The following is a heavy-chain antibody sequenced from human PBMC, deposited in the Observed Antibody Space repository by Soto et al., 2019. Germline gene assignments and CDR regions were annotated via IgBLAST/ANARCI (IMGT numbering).Heavy chain of an antibody. CDR3: AHRVLRTVFGLVTTTAIYFDV. V-gene: IGHV2-5*02. J-gene: IGHJ4*02. D-gene: IGHD3-3*01. Sequence: QITLNESGPTVVRPTETLTLTCRFSGFSLTTSGVGVGWIRQSPGNAPESLALIYWDDDKRYSASLKSRLTVTKDACKNQVVLTVSDLDPTDTATYYCAHRVLRTVFGLVTTTAIYFDVWGQGTPVAVSS. CDR1: GFSLTTSGVG. CDR2: IYWDDDK.